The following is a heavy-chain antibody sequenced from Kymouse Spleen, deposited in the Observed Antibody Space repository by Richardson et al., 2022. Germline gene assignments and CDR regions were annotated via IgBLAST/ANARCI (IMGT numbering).Heavy chain of an antibody. CDR1: GGSFSGYY. J-gene: IGHJ6*02. CDR2: INHSGST. CDR3: ARVV*QLPLLLLLRYGR. V-gene: IGHV4-34*01. Sequence: QVQLQQWGAGLLKPSETLSLTCAVYGGSFSGYYWSWIRQPPGKGLEWIGEINHSGSTNYNPSLKSRVTISVDTSKNQFSLKLSSVTAADTAVYYCARVV*QLPLLLLLRYGRLGPRDHGHRLL. D-gene: IGHD6-6*01.